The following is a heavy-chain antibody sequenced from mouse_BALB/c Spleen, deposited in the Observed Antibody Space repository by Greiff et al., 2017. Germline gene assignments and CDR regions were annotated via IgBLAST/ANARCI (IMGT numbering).Heavy chain of an antibody. CDR3: TPLTMIRDY. D-gene: IGHD2-4*01. CDR1: GFTFSNYW. J-gene: IGHJ2*01. CDR2: IRLKSNNYAT. Sequence: EVMLVESGGGLVQPGGSMKLSCVASGFTFSNYWMNWVRQSPEKGLEWVAEIRLKSNNYATHYAESVKGRFTISRDDSKSSVYLQMNNLRAEDTGIYYCTPLTMIRDYWGQGTTLTVSS. V-gene: IGHV6-6*02.